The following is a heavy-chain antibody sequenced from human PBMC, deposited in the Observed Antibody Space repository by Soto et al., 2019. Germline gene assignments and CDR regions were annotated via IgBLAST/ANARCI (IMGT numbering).Heavy chain of an antibody. CDR2: ISYDGSKK. CDR1: GFTFSSYG. V-gene: IGHV3-30*18. J-gene: IGHJ6*03. Sequence: GGSLRLSCAASGFTFSSYGMHWVRQAPGKGLERVAVISYDGSKKYYADSVKGRFTISRDNSKNTLYLQMNSLRAEDTAVYYCAKDGRVTIFGVVLYYYYYYMDVWGKGTTVTVSS. D-gene: IGHD3-3*01. CDR3: AKDGRVTIFGVVLYYYYYYMDV.